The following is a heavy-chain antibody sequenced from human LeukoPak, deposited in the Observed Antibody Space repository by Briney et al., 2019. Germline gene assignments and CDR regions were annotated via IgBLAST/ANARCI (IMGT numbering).Heavy chain of an antibody. CDR3: ARDPGESAAGTGYYYGMDV. CDR1: GFTVSSNY. V-gene: IGHV3-53*01. D-gene: IGHD6-13*01. Sequence: GGSLRLSCAASGFTVSSNYMSWVRQAPGKGLEWVSVIYSGGSTYYADSVKGRFTISRDNSKNTLYLQMNILRAEDTAVYYCARDPGESAAGTGYYYGMDVWGQGTTVTVSS. J-gene: IGHJ6*02. CDR2: IYSGGST.